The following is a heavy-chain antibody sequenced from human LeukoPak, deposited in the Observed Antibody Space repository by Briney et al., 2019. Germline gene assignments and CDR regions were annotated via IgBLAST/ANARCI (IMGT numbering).Heavy chain of an antibody. CDR1: GGTVRRGNYY. J-gene: IGHJ6*03. V-gene: IGHV4-61*02. D-gene: IGHD6-6*01. CDR2: IYTSGTT. CDR3: ARWSGSVTARNYYYYMDV. Sequence: SETLSLTCTVSGGTVRRGNYYWTWIRQPAGSGLEWIGRIYTSGTTDYNPSLRTRVTISVDASRNQFSLNLSSVTAADTAVYYCARWSGSVTARNYYYYMDVWGEGTTVTVSS.